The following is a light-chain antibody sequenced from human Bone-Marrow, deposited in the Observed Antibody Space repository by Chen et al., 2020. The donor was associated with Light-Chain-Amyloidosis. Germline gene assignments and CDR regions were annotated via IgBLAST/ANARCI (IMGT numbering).Light chain of an antibody. J-gene: IGLJ1*01. CDR1: SSDVGGDNH. Sequence: QSALTQPASVSGSPGQSITISCTGTSSDVGGDNHVSWYQQHPDNAPKCMIYEVTNRPSWVPARLSGSKSDNTASRTISELQTEDEADYFCSSYTITNTLGFGSGTRVTVL. V-gene: IGLV2-14*01. CDR2: EVT. CDR3: SSYTITNTLG.